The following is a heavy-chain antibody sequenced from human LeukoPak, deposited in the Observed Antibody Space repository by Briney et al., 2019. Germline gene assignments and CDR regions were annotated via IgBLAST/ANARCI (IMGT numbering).Heavy chain of an antibody. J-gene: IGHJ4*02. Sequence: PSETLSLTCAVSGGSISSSNWWSWVRQPPGKGLEWIGEIYHSGSTNYNPSLKSRVTISVDKSKNQFSLKLSSVTAADTAVYYCARDYYDSSGYCPFDYWGQGTLVTVSS. CDR3: ARDYYDSSGYCPFDY. V-gene: IGHV4-4*02. D-gene: IGHD3-22*01. CDR2: IYHSGST. CDR1: GGSISSSNW.